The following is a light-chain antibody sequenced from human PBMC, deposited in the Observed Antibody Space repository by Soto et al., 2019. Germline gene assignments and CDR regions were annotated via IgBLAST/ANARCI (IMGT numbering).Light chain of an antibody. J-gene: IGLJ2*01. Sequence: QSALTQPPSASGSPGQSVTISCTGTSSDVGRYNYVSWYQQHPGKAPKLMIYEVNTRPSGVPDRFSGSKSGNTASLTVSGLQAGDEADYYCSSYALGNEIFGGGTKLTVL. CDR1: SSDVGRYNY. CDR3: SSYALGNEI. CDR2: EVN. V-gene: IGLV2-8*01.